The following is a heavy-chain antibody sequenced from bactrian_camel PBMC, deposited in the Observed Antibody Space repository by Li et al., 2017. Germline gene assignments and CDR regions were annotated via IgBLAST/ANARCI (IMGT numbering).Heavy chain of an antibody. CDR1: VYTSGFWC. D-gene: IGHD3*01. V-gene: IGHV3S53*01. CDR3: AADMGPMGRGRVCSSYLYEYNY. CDR2: IDSQGRS. Sequence: QVQLVESGGGSVQAGGSLRLSCTSSVYTSGFWCMGWFRHGPGQEGVAFIDSQGRSTYADAVKDRFSISRDNEKKALYLQMVSLKPEDTAVYYCAADMGPMGRGRVCSSYLYEYNYWGQGTQVTVS. J-gene: IGHJ4*01.